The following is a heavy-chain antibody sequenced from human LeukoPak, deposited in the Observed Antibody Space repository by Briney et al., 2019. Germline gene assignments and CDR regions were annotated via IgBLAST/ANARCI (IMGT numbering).Heavy chain of an antibody. CDR1: GFTFSNYD. CDR3: SSRNYYDSGSYGIDY. D-gene: IGHD3-22*01. V-gene: IGHV3-23*01. J-gene: IGHJ4*02. Sequence: GGSLRLSCAASGFTFSNYDMTWVRQAPGEGVEWVSSLSGGGGITYYADSVQGRFTISRHNSKNTLYLQLTSLRAEDTAIYYCSSRNYYDSGSYGIDYWGQGTLVTVSS. CDR2: LSGGGGIT.